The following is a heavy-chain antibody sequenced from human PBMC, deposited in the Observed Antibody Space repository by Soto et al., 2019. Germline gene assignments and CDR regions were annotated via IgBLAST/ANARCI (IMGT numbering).Heavy chain of an antibody. V-gene: IGHV1-24*01. CDR2: FDPEDGET. D-gene: IGHD3-16*01. Sequence: GASVKVSCKASGFSFTNFFMHWVRQAPGKGLEWMGGFDPEDGETIYAQKFQGRVTMTEDTSTDTAYMELSSLRSEDTAVYYCEKTRRFGGPPPYYNYGREGGGQGPRATFP. CDR3: EKTRRFGGPPPYYNYGREG. J-gene: IGHJ6*02. CDR1: GFSFTNFF.